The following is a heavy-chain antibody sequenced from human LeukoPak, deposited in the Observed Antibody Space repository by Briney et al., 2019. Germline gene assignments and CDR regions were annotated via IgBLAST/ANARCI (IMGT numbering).Heavy chain of an antibody. CDR2: IYSGGST. CDR1: GFTFSTYG. CDR3: ARGPAGDY. J-gene: IGHJ4*02. D-gene: IGHD2-2*01. V-gene: IGHV3-53*01. Sequence: GGSLRLSCAASGFTFSTYGIHWVRQAPGKGLEWVSVIYSGGSTYYADSVKGRFTISRDNSKNTLYLQMNSLRAEDTAVYYCARGPAGDYWGQGTLVTVSS.